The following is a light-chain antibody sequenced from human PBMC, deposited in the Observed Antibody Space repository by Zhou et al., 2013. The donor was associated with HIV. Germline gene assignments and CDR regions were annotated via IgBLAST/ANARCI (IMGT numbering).Light chain of an antibody. J-gene: IGKJ1*01. V-gene: IGKV3-11*01. CDR1: QSVSSY. CDR3: QQRSNWPT. Sequence: EIVLTQSPATLSLSPGERATLSCRASQSVSSYLAWYQQKPGQAPRLLMYDASNRATGIPDRFSGSGSGTDFTLTISSLEPEDFAVYFCQQRSNWPTFGQGTKVAI. CDR2: DAS.